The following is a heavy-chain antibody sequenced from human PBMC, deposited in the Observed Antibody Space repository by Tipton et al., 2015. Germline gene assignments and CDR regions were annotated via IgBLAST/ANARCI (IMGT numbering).Heavy chain of an antibody. D-gene: IGHD3-9*01. Sequence: TLSLTCAVSAYSISTDYYWVWIRQPPGKGLEWIGTISHSGNTFYNPSLKSRVTISADTSKNQFSLRLCSVTAADTAVYYCACHDYDLLTRDYQTVDYWGQGTRVTVSS. V-gene: IGHV4-38-2*01. CDR1: AYSISTDYY. CDR2: ISHSGNT. J-gene: IGHJ4*02. CDR3: ACHDYDLLTRDYQTVDY.